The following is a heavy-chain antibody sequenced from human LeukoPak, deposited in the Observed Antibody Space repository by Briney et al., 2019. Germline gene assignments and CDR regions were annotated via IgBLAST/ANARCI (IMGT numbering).Heavy chain of an antibody. D-gene: IGHD6-13*01. V-gene: IGHV1-2*02. CDR3: ARARVPIAVAGLYYFYY. J-gene: IGHJ4*02. CDR2: IKPDSGSS. Sequence: ASVKVSCKASGYSFTAYVIHWLRLAPGQGPEWMGWIKPDSGSSHYAQKFQGRVTMTRDTSSNSAYMDLTRLKSDDTAVYYCARARVPIAVAGLYYFYYWGQGALVTVSS. CDR1: GYSFTAYV.